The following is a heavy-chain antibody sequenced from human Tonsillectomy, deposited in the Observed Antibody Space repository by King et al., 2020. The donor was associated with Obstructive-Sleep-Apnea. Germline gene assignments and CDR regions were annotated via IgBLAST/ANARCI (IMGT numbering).Heavy chain of an antibody. CDR2: ISSSSSYT. J-gene: IGHJ4*02. V-gene: IGHV3-11*05. CDR3: ARDAPLNSDTAMVTLFDY. CDR1: GFTFSDYY. Sequence: QVQLVESGGGLVKPGGSLRLSCAASGFTFSDYYMSWIRQAPGKGLEWVSYISSSSSYTNYADSVKGRFTISRDNAKNSLYLQMNSLRAEDTAVYYCARDAPLNSDTAMVTLFDYWGQGTLVTVSS. D-gene: IGHD5-18*01.